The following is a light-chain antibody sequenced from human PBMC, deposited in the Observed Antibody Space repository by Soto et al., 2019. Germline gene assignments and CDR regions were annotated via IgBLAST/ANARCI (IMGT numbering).Light chain of an antibody. V-gene: IGKV3-15*01. J-gene: IGKJ1*01. CDR1: QSVSRN. Sequence: EVVMTQSPATLSVSPGERATLFCRASQSVSRNLAWYQQKPGQAPRLLIYGASTRATDIPARFSGSGSGTEFTLTISSLQSEDFAVYHCQQYNDWVWTFGQGTKVEIK. CDR3: QQYNDWVWT. CDR2: GAS.